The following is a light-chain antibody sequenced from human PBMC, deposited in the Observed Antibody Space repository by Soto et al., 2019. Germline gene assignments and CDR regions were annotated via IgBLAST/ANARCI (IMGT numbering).Light chain of an antibody. CDR2: DAS. CDR1: QSISNY. V-gene: IGKV1-39*01. J-gene: IGKJ2*01. CDR3: QQGYSFPYT. Sequence: DIPMTQSPSSLSASVGDRVTITCRASQSISNYLNWYQQRPGKAPNLLIYDASSLQSGVPTRFSGSGSGTYFTLTISSLQPEDFASYYCQQGYSFPYTFGQGTKLEIK.